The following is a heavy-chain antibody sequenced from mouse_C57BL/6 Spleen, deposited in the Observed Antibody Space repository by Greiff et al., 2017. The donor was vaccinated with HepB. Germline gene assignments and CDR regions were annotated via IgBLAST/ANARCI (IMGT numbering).Heavy chain of an antibody. Sequence: VQLQQSGAELVKPGASVKLSCKASGYTFTSYWMHWVKQRPGQGLEWIGMIHPNSGSTNYNEKFKSKATLTVDKSSSTAYMQLSSLTSEDSAVYYCARAYSNHGYFDYWGQGTTLTVSS. CDR2: IHPNSGST. V-gene: IGHV1-64*01. D-gene: IGHD2-5*01. J-gene: IGHJ2*01. CDR3: ARAYSNHGYFDY. CDR1: GYTFTSYW.